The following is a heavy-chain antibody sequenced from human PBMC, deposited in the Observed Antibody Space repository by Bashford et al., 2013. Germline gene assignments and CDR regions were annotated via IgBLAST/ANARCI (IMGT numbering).Heavy chain of an antibody. CDR1: GGSISSGGYY. V-gene: IGHV4-31*03. CDR2: IYYSGST. CDR3: ARAYTFGGVGQGYYFDS. J-gene: IGHJ4*02. D-gene: IGHD3-16*01. Sequence: LSLTCTVSGGSISSGGYYWSWIRQHPGKGLEWIGYIYYSGSTYYNPSLKSRVTISVDTSKNQFSLKLSSVTAADTAVYYCARAYTFGGVGQGYYFDSWGQGTLVTVSS.